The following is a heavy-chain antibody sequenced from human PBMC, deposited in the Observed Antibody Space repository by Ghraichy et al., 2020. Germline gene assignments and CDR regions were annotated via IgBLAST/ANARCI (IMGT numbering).Heavy chain of an antibody. D-gene: IGHD5-18*01. Sequence: SETLSLTCAVYGGSFSSYYWTWIRQPPGKGLEWIGEINHSGSTNYNPSLKSRVTISVDTSKNQFSLKLSSVTAADTAVYYCARTVGYSYGYSSGFDFWGQGTLVTVSS. CDR3: ARTVGYSYGYSSGFDF. CDR2: INHSGST. J-gene: IGHJ4*02. CDR1: GGSFSSYY. V-gene: IGHV4-34*01.